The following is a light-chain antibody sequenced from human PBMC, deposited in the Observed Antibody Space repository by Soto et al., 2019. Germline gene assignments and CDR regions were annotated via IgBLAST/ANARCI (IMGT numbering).Light chain of an antibody. Sequence: DIHLTQSPSFLSASVGDRVTITCRPSQAVPNNMAWYQQKPGKPPKLLIYEESTLHSGVPSRFSGRKSGTQFTLTIDSLQPEDFATYYCLLDYAYFWAFGQGTKVDIK. V-gene: IGKV1-9*01. CDR1: QAVPNN. J-gene: IGKJ1*01. CDR2: EES. CDR3: LLDYAYFWA.